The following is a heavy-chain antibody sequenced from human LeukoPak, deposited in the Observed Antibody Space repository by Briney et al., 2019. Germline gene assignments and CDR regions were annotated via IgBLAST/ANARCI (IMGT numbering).Heavy chain of an antibody. CDR3: AREPYYYDSSGYYRAFDI. CDR2: IYYSGST. D-gene: IGHD3-22*01. J-gene: IGHJ3*02. CDR1: GDSITSNY. Sequence: PSETLSLTCTVSGDSITSNYWSWIRQPPGKGLEWIGYIYYSGSTNYNPSLKSRVTISVDTSKNQFSLKLSSVTAADTAVYYCAREPYYYDSSGYYRAFDIWGQGTMVTVSS. V-gene: IGHV4-59*01.